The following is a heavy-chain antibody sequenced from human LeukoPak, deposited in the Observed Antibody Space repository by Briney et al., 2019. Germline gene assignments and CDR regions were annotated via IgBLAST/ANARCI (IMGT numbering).Heavy chain of an antibody. CDR1: GGSISSSSYY. CDR3: ARKYCSSTSCYLDY. Sequence: SETLSLTCTVSGGSISSSSYYWGWIRQPPGKGLEWIGEINHSGSTNYNPSLKSRVTISVDTSKNQFSLKLSSVTAADTAVYYCARKYCSSTSCYLDYWGQGTLVTVSS. D-gene: IGHD2-2*01. J-gene: IGHJ4*02. CDR2: INHSGST. V-gene: IGHV4-39*07.